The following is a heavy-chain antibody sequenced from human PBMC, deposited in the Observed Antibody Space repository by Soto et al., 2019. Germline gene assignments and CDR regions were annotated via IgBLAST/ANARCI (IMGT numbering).Heavy chain of an antibody. D-gene: IGHD6-13*01. V-gene: IGHV3-30*04. CDR1: GFTFSSYA. CDR3: ARDSSSSYFDY. J-gene: IGHJ4*02. Sequence: GGSLRLSCAASGFTFSSYAMHWVRQAPGKGLGWVAVISYDGSNKYYADSVKGRFTISRDNSKNTLYLQMNSLRAEDTAVYDCARDSSSSYFDYWGQGTLVTVSS. CDR2: ISYDGSNK.